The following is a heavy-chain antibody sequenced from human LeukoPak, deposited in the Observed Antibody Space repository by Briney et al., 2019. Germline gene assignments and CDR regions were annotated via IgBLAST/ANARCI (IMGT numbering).Heavy chain of an antibody. CDR3: AKRRDHYDSSDEYYFDY. V-gene: IGHV3-23*01. CDR1: GFTFSSYA. CDR2: ISGSGGST. D-gene: IGHD3-22*01. Sequence: PGGSLRLSCAASGFTFSSYAMSWVRQAPGKGLEWVSAISGSGGSTYYADSVKGRFTISRDNSKNTLYLQMNSLRAEDTAVYYCAKRRDHYDSSDEYYFDYWGQGTLVTVSS. J-gene: IGHJ4*02.